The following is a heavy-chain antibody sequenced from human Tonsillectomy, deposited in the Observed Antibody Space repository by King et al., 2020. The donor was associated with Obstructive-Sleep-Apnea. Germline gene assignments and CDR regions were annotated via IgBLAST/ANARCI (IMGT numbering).Heavy chain of an antibody. CDR2: ISYDGSNK. D-gene: IGHD6-13*01. J-gene: IGHJ6*02. CDR3: ARDRAEQQLDGVYYYYYGMDV. CDR1: GFTFSSYA. Sequence: VQLVESGGGVVQPGRSLRLSCAASGFTFSSYAMHWVRQAPGKGLEWVAVISYDGSNKYYADSVKGRFTISRDNSKNTLYLQMNSLRAEDTAVYYCARDRAEQQLDGVYYYYYGMDVWGQGTTVTVSS. V-gene: IGHV3-30*04.